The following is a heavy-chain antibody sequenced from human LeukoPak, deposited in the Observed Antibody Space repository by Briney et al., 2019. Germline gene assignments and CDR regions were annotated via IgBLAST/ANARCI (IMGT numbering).Heavy chain of an antibody. CDR2: VSYSGST. J-gene: IGHJ3*02. V-gene: IGHV4-59*01. Sequence: SETLSLTCTVSRGSLSNYYWSWIRQPPGKGLEWIGYVSYSGSTNYNPSLKSRVTISLDTTKSQFSLRLSSATAAGTAVYYCATEGDYYDSGTFYKTFDIWGRGTMVTVSS. D-gene: IGHD3-10*01. CDR3: ATEGDYYDSGTFYKTFDI. CDR1: RGSLSNYY.